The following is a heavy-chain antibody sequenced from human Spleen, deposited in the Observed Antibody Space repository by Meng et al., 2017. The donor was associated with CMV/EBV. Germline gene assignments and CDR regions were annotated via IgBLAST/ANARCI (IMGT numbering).Heavy chain of an antibody. V-gene: IGHV1-3*01. Sequence: ASGYIFTVYAIHWVRQAPGQRLEWTGWINAGKGNTRFSEKFQGRVTISRDTSASTANMELSSLRFEDTGVYYCARGPLDGSGYYPDYWGQGTLVTVSS. CDR2: INAGKGNT. CDR3: ARGPLDGSGYYPDY. D-gene: IGHD3-22*01. J-gene: IGHJ4*02. CDR1: GYIFTVYA.